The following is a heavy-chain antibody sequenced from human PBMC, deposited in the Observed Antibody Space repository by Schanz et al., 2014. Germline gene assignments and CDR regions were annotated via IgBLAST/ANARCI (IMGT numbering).Heavy chain of an antibody. V-gene: IGHV3-33*01. CDR1: GFSLNTYG. J-gene: IGHJ4*02. CDR3: ARAHGNNWYGKGLDY. D-gene: IGHD1-1*01. CDR2: IWSDGSTK. Sequence: QAQLMESGGGVVQPGTSLILSCSVSGFSLNTYGIHWFRQPAGKGLEWVAVIWSDGSTKYYADSVKGRFTISRDNSKNTRYLQMNSLRADDTAVYFCARAHGNNWYGKGLDYWGQGTQVTGSS.